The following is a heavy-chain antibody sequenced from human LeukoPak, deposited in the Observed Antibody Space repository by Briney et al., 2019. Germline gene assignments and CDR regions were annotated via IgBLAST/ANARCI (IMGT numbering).Heavy chain of an antibody. V-gene: IGHV4-39*01. CDR2: IYYSGST. CDR1: GGSISSSSYS. CDR3: ARHISDSSGYYPYYFDY. Sequence: SETLSLTCTVSGGSISSSSYSWGWIRQPPGKGLEWIGSIYYSGSTYYNPSLKSRVTISVDTSKNQFSLKLSSVTAADTAVYYCARHISDSSGYYPYYFDYWGQGTLVTVSS. J-gene: IGHJ4*02. D-gene: IGHD3-22*01.